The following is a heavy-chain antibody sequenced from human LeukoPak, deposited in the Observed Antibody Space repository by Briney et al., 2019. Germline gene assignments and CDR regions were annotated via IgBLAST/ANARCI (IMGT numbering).Heavy chain of an antibody. CDR1: GFTFSSYS. V-gene: IGHV3-21*01. J-gene: IGHJ4*02. CDR3: ARVTHYDILTGVFDY. CDR2: ISSSSSYI. Sequence: GGSLRLSCAASGFTFSSYSMNWVRQAPGKGLEWVSSISSSSSYIYYADSVKGRFTISRDNAKNSLYLQMNSLRAEDTAVYYCARVTHYDILTGVFDYWGQGTLVTVSS. D-gene: IGHD3-9*01.